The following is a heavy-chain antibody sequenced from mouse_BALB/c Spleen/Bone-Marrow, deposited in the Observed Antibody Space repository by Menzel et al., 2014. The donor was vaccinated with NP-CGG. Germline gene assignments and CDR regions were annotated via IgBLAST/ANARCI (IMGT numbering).Heavy chain of an antibody. D-gene: IGHD2-14*01. Sequence: EVKLMESGAELEKPGASVKLSCTASGFNIKDTYMHWVKQRPEQGLEWIGRVDPANGDTKYDPKFQGRATITADTSSNTAYLQLSSLTSEDTAVYYCARYRLGTYFDYWGQGTTLTVSS. CDR2: VDPANGDT. V-gene: IGHV14-3*02. J-gene: IGHJ2*01. CDR1: GFNIKDTY. CDR3: ARYRLGTYFDY.